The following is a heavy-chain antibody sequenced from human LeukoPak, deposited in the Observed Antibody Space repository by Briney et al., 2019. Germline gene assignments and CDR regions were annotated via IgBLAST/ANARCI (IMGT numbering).Heavy chain of an antibody. CDR3: ARGAYSSSFPYYFDY. CDR1: GGTFSCYA. CDR2: IIPVLGIA. V-gene: IGHV1-69*04. D-gene: IGHD6-6*01. Sequence: ASVKVSCKASGGTFSCYAISWVRQAPGQGLEWMGRIIPVLGIANYAQKFQGRVTITADKSTNTAYMELSSLRSEDTAVYYCARGAYSSSFPYYFDYWGQGTLVTVSS. J-gene: IGHJ4*02.